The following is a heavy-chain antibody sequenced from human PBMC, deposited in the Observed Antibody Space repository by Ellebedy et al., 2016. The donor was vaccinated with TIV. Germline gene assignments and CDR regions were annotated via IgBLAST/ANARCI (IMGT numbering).Heavy chain of an antibody. CDR3: ARVEMATMTNDY. J-gene: IGHJ4*02. CDR1: GGTFSSYA. Sequence: SVKVSXXASGGTFSSYAISWVRQAPGQGLEWMGGIIPIFGTANYAQKFQGRVTITADESTSTAYMELSSLRSEDTAVYYCARVEMATMTNDYWGQGTLVTVSS. CDR2: IIPIFGTA. V-gene: IGHV1-69*13. D-gene: IGHD5-24*01.